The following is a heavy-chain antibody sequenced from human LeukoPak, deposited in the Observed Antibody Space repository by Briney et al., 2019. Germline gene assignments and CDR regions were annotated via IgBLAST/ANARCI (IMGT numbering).Heavy chain of an antibody. CDR1: GFTFSSYA. J-gene: IGHJ6*02. Sequence: GGSLRLSCAASGFTFSSYAMSWVRQAPGKGLEWVSAISGSGGSTYYADSVKGRFTISRDNSKNTLYLQMNSLRAEDTAVYYCAGGLWFGELYYYYYGMDVWGQGTTVTVSS. D-gene: IGHD3-10*01. V-gene: IGHV3-23*01. CDR3: AGGLWFGELYYYYYGMDV. CDR2: ISGSGGST.